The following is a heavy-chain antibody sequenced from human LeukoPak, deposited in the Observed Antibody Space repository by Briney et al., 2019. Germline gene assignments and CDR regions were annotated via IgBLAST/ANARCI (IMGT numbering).Heavy chain of an antibody. CDR3: ARLVDSSSWNFDY. J-gene: IGHJ4*02. V-gene: IGHV3-30*02. D-gene: IGHD6-6*01. Sequence: GGSLRLSCAASGFTFSSYGMHWVRQAPGKGLEWVAFIRYDGSNKYYADSVKGRFTISRDNSKNTLYLQMNSLRAEDTAVYYCARLVDSSSWNFDYWGQGTLVTVSS. CDR1: GFTFSSYG. CDR2: IRYDGSNK.